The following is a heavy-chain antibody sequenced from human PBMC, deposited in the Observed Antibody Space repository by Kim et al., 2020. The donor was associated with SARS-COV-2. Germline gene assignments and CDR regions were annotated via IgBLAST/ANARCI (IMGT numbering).Heavy chain of an antibody. Sequence: GGSLRLSCAASGFTFRSYSMNWVRQAPGKGLEWVSSINSISSYIHYADSVKGRFTISRDNAENSLYLQMNSLRAEDTAVHYCARDSGSYYGGKPYFFDNWGQGTLVTVSS. CDR1: GFTFRSYS. V-gene: IGHV3-21*01. CDR2: INSISSYI. D-gene: IGHD1-26*01. CDR3: ARDSGSYYGGKPYFFDN. J-gene: IGHJ4*02.